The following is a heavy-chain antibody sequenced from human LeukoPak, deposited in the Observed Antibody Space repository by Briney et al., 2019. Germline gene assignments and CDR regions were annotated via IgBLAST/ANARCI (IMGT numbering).Heavy chain of an antibody. CDR3: ARDYDWNYDR. D-gene: IGHD1-7*01. Sequence: PSETLSLTCTVSGGSISSGSYYWSWIRQPAGTGLEWIGRIYTSGSTNYNPSLKSRVTISVDTSKNQFSLKLSSVTAADTAVYYCARDYDWNYDRWGQGTLVTVSS. CDR2: IYTSGST. J-gene: IGHJ4*02. V-gene: IGHV4-61*02. CDR1: GGSISSGSYY.